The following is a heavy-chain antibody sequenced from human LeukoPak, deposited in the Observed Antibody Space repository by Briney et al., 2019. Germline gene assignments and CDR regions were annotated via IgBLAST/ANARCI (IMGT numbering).Heavy chain of an antibody. CDR2: IYSSGST. Sequence: SETLCLSCAVSGASISGYYRSWIRQPPGKGLEWIGDIYSSGSTNYNPALQSRVTISIDTPNSQFSLDLTSVTAADTAVYYCTREGAYVYPGIGGQGNMVTVSS. D-gene: IGHD5-18*01. CDR3: TREGAYVYPGI. CDR1: GASISGYY. V-gene: IGHV4-59*01. J-gene: IGHJ4*02.